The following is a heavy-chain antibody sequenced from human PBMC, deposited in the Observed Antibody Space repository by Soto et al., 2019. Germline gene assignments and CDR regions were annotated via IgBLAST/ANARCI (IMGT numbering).Heavy chain of an antibody. CDR1: GGSIYNAF. V-gene: IGHV4-4*08. J-gene: IGHJ5*01. CDR3: ARGNNWFFF. CDR2: IYFTGYA. Sequence: PSETLSLTCLVSGGSIYNAFWNWIRHTPGKGLQWVGYIYFTGYAAYNPSLEARATISMDKSRNQVPLRLTSVTAEDTATYYCARGNNWFFFWGQGTPVTVSS.